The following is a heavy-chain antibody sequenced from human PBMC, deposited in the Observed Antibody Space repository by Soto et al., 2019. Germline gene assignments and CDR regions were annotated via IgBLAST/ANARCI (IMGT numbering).Heavy chain of an antibody. CDR2: SRNKANSYTT. V-gene: IGHV3-72*01. J-gene: IGHJ4*02. Sequence: GGSLRLSCAASGFTFSDHYMEWVRQAPGMGLEWVGRSRNKANSYTTEYAASVKGRFSISRDDSKNSVYLQMNSLKTEDTAVYYCVRVENYYPDYWGLGTLVTVSS. CDR3: VRVENYYPDY. CDR1: GFTFSDHY. D-gene: IGHD3-22*01.